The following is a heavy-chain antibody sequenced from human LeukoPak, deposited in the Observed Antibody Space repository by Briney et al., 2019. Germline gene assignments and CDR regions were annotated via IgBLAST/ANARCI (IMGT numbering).Heavy chain of an antibody. J-gene: IGHJ4*02. CDR1: GYTFTDYY. CDR2: VDPEDGET. Sequence: ASVKVSCKVSGYTFTDYYMHWVQQAPGRGVEWMGLVDPEDGETIYAEKFQGRVTITADTSTDTAYMELSSLRSEDTAVYYCATWGYSSSRDYWGQGTLVTVSS. D-gene: IGHD6-13*01. V-gene: IGHV1-69-2*01. CDR3: ATWGYSSSRDY.